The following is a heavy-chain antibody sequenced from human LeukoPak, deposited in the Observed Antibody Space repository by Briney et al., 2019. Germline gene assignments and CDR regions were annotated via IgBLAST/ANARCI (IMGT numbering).Heavy chain of an antibody. CDR2: ISAYNGNT. CDR3: ARDPIGELLTPEYFQH. V-gene: IGHV1-18*01. Sequence: VSVKVSCKASGYTFTSYGISWVRQAPGQGLEWMGWISAYNGNTNYAQKLQGRVTMTTDTSTSTAYMELRSLRSDDTAVYYCARDPIGELLTPEYFQHWGQGTLVTVSS. CDR1: GYTFTSYG. J-gene: IGHJ1*01. D-gene: IGHD1-26*01.